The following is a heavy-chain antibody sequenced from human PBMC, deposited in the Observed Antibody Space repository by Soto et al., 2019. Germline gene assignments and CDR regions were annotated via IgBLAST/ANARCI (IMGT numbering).Heavy chain of an antibody. V-gene: IGHV3-23*01. CDR1: GSTFTTYA. Sequence: GGSLRLSCAASGSTFTTYAMSWVRQAPGKGLEWVSSISGGGGMTYYPDSVRGRFTISRDNSKNTLFLQMNSLRAEDTAVYYCARDSQPTYYDILTGYYYYYGMDVWAQGTTVTVSS. CDR3: ARDSQPTYYDILTGYYYYYGMDV. J-gene: IGHJ6*02. D-gene: IGHD3-9*01. CDR2: ISGGGGMT.